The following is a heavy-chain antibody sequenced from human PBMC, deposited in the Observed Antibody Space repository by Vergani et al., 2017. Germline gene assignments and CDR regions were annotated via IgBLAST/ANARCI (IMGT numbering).Heavy chain of an antibody. Sequence: QVQLVQSGAEVKKPGASVKVSCKASGYTFTGYYMHWVRQAPGQGLEWMGWINPNSGGTNYAQKFHGRVTMTRDTSISTAYMELSRLRSDDTAVYYCARELSQWLVIGDAFDIWGQGTMVTVSS. CDR3: ARELSQWLVIGDAFDI. J-gene: IGHJ3*02. CDR1: GYTFTGYY. D-gene: IGHD6-19*01. V-gene: IGHV1-2*02. CDR2: INPNSGGT.